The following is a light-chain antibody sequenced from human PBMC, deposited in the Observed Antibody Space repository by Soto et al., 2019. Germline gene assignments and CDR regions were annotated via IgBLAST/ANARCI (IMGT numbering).Light chain of an antibody. V-gene: IGLV2-18*01. J-gene: IGLJ1*01. CDR2: EAS. CDR1: STDFVTYNR. Sequence: QSALTQPPSVPGSPGQSVTISCTGTSTDFVTYNRVSWYQQPPGTAPKLIVYEASNRPSGVPDRFSGSKSGNTASLTISGLQAADEADYYCSLYTSENTYVFGTGTKV. CDR3: SLYTSENTYV.